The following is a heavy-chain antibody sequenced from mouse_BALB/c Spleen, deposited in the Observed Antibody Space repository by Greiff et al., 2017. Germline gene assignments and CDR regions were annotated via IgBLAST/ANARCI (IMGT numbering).Heavy chain of an antibody. D-gene: IGHD2-12*01. V-gene: IGHV5-17*02. J-gene: IGHJ4*01. CDR1: GFTFSSFG. Sequence: EVKLVESGGGLVQPGGSRKLSCAASGFTFSSFGMHWVRQAPEKGLEWVAYISSGSSTIYYADTVKGRFTLSRDNPKNTLFLQMTSLRSEDTAMYYCARSRPTTGDAMDYWGQGTSVTVSS. CDR2: ISSGSSTI. CDR3: ARSRPTTGDAMDY.